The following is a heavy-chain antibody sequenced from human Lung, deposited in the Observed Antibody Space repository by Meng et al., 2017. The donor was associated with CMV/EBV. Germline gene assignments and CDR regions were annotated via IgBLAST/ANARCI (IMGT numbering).Heavy chain of an antibody. V-gene: IGHV1-46*01. CDR2: INPNCGTT. J-gene: IGHJ4*02. Sequence: SXXVSXKTSGYTFTDYYVHWVRQAPGQGLEWMGIINPNCGTTRYAQKFQGRVTMTRDTSTSTVYMELSSLRSEDTAVYYCARSPTITIFGVIRTSYFDYWGTGNXV. D-gene: IGHD3-3*01. CDR3: ARSPTITIFGVIRTSYFDY. CDR1: GYTFTDYY.